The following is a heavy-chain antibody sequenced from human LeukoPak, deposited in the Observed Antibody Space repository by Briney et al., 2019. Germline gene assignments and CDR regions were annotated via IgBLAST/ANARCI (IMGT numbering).Heavy chain of an antibody. Sequence: ASVKVSCKASGYTFTSYDMHWVRQAPGQGLEWMGWINPDSGVTNYAQKFQGRVTMTRDTSISTAYMELSRLRSDDTAVYHCATSDSSGYYYVFGGQGTLVTVSS. D-gene: IGHD3-22*01. V-gene: IGHV1-2*02. CDR1: GYTFTSYD. J-gene: IGHJ1*01. CDR3: ATSDSSGYYYVF. CDR2: INPDSGVT.